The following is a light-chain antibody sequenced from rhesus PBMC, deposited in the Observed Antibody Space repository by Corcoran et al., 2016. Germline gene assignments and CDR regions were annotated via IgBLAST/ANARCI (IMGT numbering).Light chain of an antibody. J-gene: IGKJ4*01. V-gene: IGKV1-66*01. Sequence: DIQMTQSPSSLSASVGDRVTITCRASQDIHKYLSWYQQKPGKAPKPLVYDASSLETGVPSRFSGSRSGTDVTLTISTLQPEEIATYYCQQYNNSPPTFGGGTKVEIK. CDR1: QDIHKY. CDR2: DAS. CDR3: QQYNNSPPT.